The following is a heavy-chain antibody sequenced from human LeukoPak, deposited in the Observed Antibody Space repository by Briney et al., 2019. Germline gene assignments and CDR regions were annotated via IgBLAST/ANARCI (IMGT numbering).Heavy chain of an antibody. J-gene: IGHJ5*02. Sequence: SETLSLTCTVSGGSISSSCSYWGWLRHPPGKGLEWIGSIYYSGSTYYKQYIKSRVTISVDTSKNQFSLKLSSVTAADTAVYYCAREVAAVGLTWFDRWGQGTLVTVSS. V-gene: IGHV4-39*07. CDR2: IYYSGST. D-gene: IGHD6-13*01. CDR1: GGSISSSCSY. CDR3: AREVAAVGLTWFDR.